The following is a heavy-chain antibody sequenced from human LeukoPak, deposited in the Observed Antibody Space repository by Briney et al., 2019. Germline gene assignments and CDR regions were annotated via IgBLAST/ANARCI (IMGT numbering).Heavy chain of an antibody. CDR3: ARGALRYFDWLPRIYYYYYGMDV. CDR2: MNPNSGNT. Sequence: EASVKVSCKASGYTFTSYGINWVRQATGQGLEWMGWMNPNSGNTGYAQKFQGRVTMTRNTSISTAYMELSSLRSEDTAVYYCARGALRYFDWLPRIYYYYYGMDVWGQGTTVTVSS. D-gene: IGHD3-9*01. V-gene: IGHV1-8*01. J-gene: IGHJ6*02. CDR1: GYTFTSYG.